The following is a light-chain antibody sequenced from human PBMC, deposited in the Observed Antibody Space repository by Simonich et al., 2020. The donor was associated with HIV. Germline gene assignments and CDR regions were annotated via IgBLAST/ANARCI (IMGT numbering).Light chain of an antibody. CDR2: LGT. CDR1: QSLLSRNGLKY. Sequence: DIVMTQSPLSLPVTPGEPASISCRSSQSLLSRNGLKYLDWYLQKPGQSPQLLIYLGTNRASGVPDRFSGSGSGTDFTLKISRVEAEDVGVYYCMQARQTPFTFGPGTKVDIK. CDR3: MQARQTPFT. V-gene: IGKV2-28*01. J-gene: IGKJ3*01.